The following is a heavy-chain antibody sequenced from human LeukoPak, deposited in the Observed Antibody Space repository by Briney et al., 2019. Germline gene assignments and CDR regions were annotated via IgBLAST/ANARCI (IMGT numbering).Heavy chain of an antibody. J-gene: IGHJ4*02. CDR3: AIGIAAAGPFDY. V-gene: IGHV1-2*04. CDR2: INPNSGGT. D-gene: IGHD6-13*01. CDR1: GYTFTGYY. Sequence: ASVKVSCKASGYTFTGYYMHWVRQAPGQGLEWMGWINPNSGGTNYAQKFQGWVTMTRDTSTSTVYMELSSLRSEDTAVYYCAIGIAAAGPFDYWGQGTLVTVSS.